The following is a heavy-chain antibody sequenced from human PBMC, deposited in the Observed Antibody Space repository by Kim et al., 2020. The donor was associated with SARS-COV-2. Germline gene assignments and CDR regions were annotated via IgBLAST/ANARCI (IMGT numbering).Heavy chain of an antibody. D-gene: IGHD4-4*01. Sequence: ADSVKGRFTISRDNSKNTLDLQMNSLRAEDTAVYYCARDRTVTPYGMDVWGQGTTVTVSS. J-gene: IGHJ6*02. V-gene: IGHV3-30*01. CDR3: ARDRTVTPYGMDV.